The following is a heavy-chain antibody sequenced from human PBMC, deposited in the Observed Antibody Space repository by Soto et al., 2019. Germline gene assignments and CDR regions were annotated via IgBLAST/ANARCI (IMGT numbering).Heavy chain of an antibody. CDR1: GFTFSSYA. Sequence: EVQLLESGGGLVQPGGSLRLSCAASGFTFSSYAMSWVRQAPGKGLEWVSAISGSGGSTYYADSVKGRFTISRDNSKNTLYLQMNSRRAEDTAVYYCAKGSATRYDFWSGYSDYYYYMDVWGKGTTVTVSS. CDR2: ISGSGGST. V-gene: IGHV3-23*01. D-gene: IGHD3-3*01. J-gene: IGHJ6*03. CDR3: AKGSATRYDFWSGYSDYYYYMDV.